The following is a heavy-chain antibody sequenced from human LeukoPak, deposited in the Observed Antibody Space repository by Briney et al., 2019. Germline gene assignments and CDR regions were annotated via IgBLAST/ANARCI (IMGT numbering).Heavy chain of an antibody. Sequence: SETLSLTCTVSGGSISSYYWSWLRQPPGKGLEWIGYIYYSGSTNYNPSLKSRVTISVDTSKNQFSLKLSSVTAADTAVYYCARAQSGSPDYWGQGTLVTVSS. J-gene: IGHJ4*02. CDR2: IYYSGST. CDR3: ARAQSGSPDY. V-gene: IGHV4-59*01. CDR1: GGSISSYY. D-gene: IGHD1-26*01.